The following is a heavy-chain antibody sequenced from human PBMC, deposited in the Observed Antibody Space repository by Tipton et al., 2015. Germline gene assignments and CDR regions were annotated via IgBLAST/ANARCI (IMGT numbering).Heavy chain of an antibody. CDR2: ISFSDTT. Sequence: TLSLTCTVSGGSVSSGSYYWSWIRQPPGKGLEWIGYISFSDTTHYNPSLKSRTTISLNTSKNQFSLKMSSVTAADTAVYFCARDLEHGMDVWGQGTTVTVS. J-gene: IGHJ6*02. CDR3: ARDLEHGMDV. V-gene: IGHV4-61*01. CDR1: GGSVSSGSYY.